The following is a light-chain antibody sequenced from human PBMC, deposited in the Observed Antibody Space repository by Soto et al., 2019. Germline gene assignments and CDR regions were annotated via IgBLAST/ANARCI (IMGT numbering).Light chain of an antibody. V-gene: IGKV3-20*01. CDR2: GAS. Sequence: EIVLTQSPGTLSLSPGERATLSCRASQSVSSSYLAWYRQKPGQAPRLLIYGASSRATGIPDRFSGSGSGTDFTLTISRLEPEDFAVYYCQQYGSSPFTFGPGPKVDIK. CDR1: QSVSSSY. J-gene: IGKJ3*01. CDR3: QQYGSSPFT.